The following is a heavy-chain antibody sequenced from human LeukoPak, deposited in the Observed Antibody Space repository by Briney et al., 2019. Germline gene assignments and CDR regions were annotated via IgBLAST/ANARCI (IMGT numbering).Heavy chain of an antibody. D-gene: IGHD3-16*01. CDR1: GFTFSSYE. CDR3: ARDLASPRYYFDY. Sequence: GGSLRLSCAASGFTFSSYEMNWVRQAPGKGLEWVSYISSNGSAIYYADSVKGRFTISRDNAKNSLYLQMNSLRAEDTAVYYCARDLASPRYYFDYWGQGTLVTVSS. CDR2: ISSNGSAI. V-gene: IGHV3-48*03. J-gene: IGHJ4*02.